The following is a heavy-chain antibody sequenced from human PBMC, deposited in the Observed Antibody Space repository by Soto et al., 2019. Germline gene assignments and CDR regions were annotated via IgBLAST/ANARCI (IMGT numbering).Heavy chain of an antibody. V-gene: IGHV4-30-2*01. J-gene: IGHJ4*02. Sequence: QLQLQESGSGLVKPSQTLSLTCAVSGGSISSGGSSWTWIRPPPGKGLEWIGYIYHSGSTYYNPSLKSRVTISVDRSKNQSSLKLTSVTAADTAVYYCARGAVVNCDSWGQGTLVTVAS. CDR1: GGSISSGGSS. CDR3: ARGAVVNCDS. D-gene: IGHD3-22*01. CDR2: IYHSGST.